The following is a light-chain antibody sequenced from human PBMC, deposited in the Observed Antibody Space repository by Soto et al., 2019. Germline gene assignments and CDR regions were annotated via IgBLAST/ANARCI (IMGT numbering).Light chain of an antibody. V-gene: IGLV2-14*01. CDR1: SSDVGAYNY. CDR2: EVS. CDR3: SSYTSSSIVV. J-gene: IGLJ2*01. Sequence: QSALTQPASVSGSPGQSITISCTGASSDVGAYNYVSWYQQHPGKAPKLMLYEVSHRPLGVSNRFSGTKSGNTASLTIYGLQAEDEADYYCSSYTSSSIVVFGGGTKLTVL.